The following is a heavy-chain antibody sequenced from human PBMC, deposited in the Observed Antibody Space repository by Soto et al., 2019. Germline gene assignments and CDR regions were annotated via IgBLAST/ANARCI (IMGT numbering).Heavy chain of an antibody. CDR1: GGSFSGYY. J-gene: IGHJ5*02. Sequence: SETLSLTCAVYGGSFSGYYWSWIRQPPGKGLEWIGEINHSGSTNYNPSLKSRVTISVDTSKNQFSLKLSSVTAADTAVYYCARGLWGYNWFDPWGQGTLVTSPQ. CDR2: INHSGST. CDR3: ARGLWGYNWFDP. D-gene: IGHD3-16*01. V-gene: IGHV4-34*01.